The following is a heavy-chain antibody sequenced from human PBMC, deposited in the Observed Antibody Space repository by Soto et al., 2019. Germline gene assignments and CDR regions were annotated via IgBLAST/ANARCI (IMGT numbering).Heavy chain of an antibody. CDR1: GFTFSSYS. CDR2: ISSSSSYI. Sequence: GGSLRLSCAASGFTFSSYSMNWVRQAPGKGLEWVSSISSSSSYIDYADSGKGRFTISRDNAKNSLYLQLNSLRAEDSAVYYCAANSGSYYYFDYWGQGTLVTVSS. V-gene: IGHV3-21*01. D-gene: IGHD1-26*01. J-gene: IGHJ4*02. CDR3: AANSGSYYYFDY.